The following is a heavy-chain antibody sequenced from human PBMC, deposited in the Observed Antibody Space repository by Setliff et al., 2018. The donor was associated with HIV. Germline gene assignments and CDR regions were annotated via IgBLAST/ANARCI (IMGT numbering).Heavy chain of an antibody. D-gene: IGHD6-19*01. CDR3: ARDPTWGSGWYLDL. CDR2: INNDVNSI. Sequence: GGSLRLSCAASGFTFSTYWMHWVRQAPGKGLVWVARINNDVNSIRYADSVKGRFTISRDNAKNTLYLQMDSLSAEDTAVHYCARDPTWGSGWYLDLWGRGTLVTVSS. CDR1: GFTFSTYW. V-gene: IGHV3-74*01. J-gene: IGHJ2*01.